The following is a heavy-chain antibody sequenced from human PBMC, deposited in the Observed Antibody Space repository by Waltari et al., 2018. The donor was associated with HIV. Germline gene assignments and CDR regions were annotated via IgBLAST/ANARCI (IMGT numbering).Heavy chain of an antibody. D-gene: IGHD4-17*01. V-gene: IGHV1-69*06. Sequence: QVQLVQSGAEVKKPGSSVKVSCKASGGTFSSYVISWVRQAPGKGLEWMGGIIPIFGTANYAQKVQCRGPITADKSTSTADMELSSLSSEDTAVYYCASTLTTVVTYWYFDLWGRGTLVTVSS. J-gene: IGHJ2*01. CDR1: GGTFSSYV. CDR2: IIPIFGTA. CDR3: ASTLTTVVTYWYFDL.